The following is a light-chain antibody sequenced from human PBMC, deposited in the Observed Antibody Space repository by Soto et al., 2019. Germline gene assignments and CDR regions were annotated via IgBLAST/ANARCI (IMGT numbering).Light chain of an antibody. J-gene: IGLJ1*01. CDR1: SSDVGSYNL. Sequence: QSVLTQPASVSGSPGQSITISCSGTSSDVGSYNLVSWYQHHPGKAPKVMIHEGSKRPSGVSNRFSGSKSGNTASLTISGLQAEYEADYYCCAYAGRDTYVFGTGTKLTVL. CDR3: CAYAGRDTYV. V-gene: IGLV2-23*01. CDR2: EGS.